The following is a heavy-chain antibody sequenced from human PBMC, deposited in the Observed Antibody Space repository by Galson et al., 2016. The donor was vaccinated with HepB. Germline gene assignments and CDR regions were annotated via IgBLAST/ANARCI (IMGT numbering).Heavy chain of an antibody. CDR2: IYPGDSDT. Sequence: QSGAEVKKPGESLKISCQGSGYTFTNHWIGWVRQMPGKGLEWMGIIYPGDSDTRYSPSFQGQVTISADKSTRTAYLQWSSLKAPDTAMYYCARRDSGWSLFDYWGQGTLVTVSS. V-gene: IGHV5-51*01. D-gene: IGHD6-19*01. J-gene: IGHJ4*02. CDR3: ARRDSGWSLFDY. CDR1: GYTFTNHW.